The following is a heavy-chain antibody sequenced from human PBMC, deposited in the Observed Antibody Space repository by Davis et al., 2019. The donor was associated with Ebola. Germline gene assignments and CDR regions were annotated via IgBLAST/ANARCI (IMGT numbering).Heavy chain of an antibody. J-gene: IGHJ4*02. CDR3: ARGTNYYDSSGYPDY. CDR2: IYYSGST. V-gene: IGHV4-61*01. D-gene: IGHD3-22*01. Sequence: PSETLSLTCTVSGGSVSSGSYYWSWIRQPPGKGLEWIGYIYYSGSTNYNPSLKSRVTISVDTSKNQFSLKLSSVTAADTAVYYCARGTNYYDSSGYPDYWGQGTLVTVSS. CDR1: GGSVSSGSYY.